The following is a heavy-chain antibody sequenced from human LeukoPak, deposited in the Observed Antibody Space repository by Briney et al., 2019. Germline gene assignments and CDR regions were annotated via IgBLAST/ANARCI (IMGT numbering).Heavy chain of an antibody. V-gene: IGHV3-48*01. D-gene: IGHD2-15*01. CDR1: GFTFSSYS. CDR2: ISSSSSTI. CDR3: ARDRGWGGETFDI. Sequence: PGGSLRLSCAASGFTFSSYSMNWVRQAPGKGLEWVSYISSSSSTIYYADSVKGRFTISRDNAKNSLYLQMNSLRAEDTAVYYCARDRGWGGETFDIWGQGTMVTVSS. J-gene: IGHJ3*02.